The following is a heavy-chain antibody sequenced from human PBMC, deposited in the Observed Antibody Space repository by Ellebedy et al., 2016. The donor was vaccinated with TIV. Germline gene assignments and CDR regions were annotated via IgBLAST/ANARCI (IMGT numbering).Heavy chain of an antibody. J-gene: IGHJ6*02. Sequence: ASVKVSCKASGYTFTRYYMHWVRQAPGQGLEWMGIINPSGGSTNYAQKFQGRVTMTRDTSTSTVYMELSSLRSEDTAVYYRARDFTMVRGVIVGYSYFYGMDVWGQGTTVTVSS. D-gene: IGHD3-10*01. V-gene: IGHV1-46*01. CDR1: GYTFTRYY. CDR3: ARDFTMVRGVIVGYSYFYGMDV. CDR2: INPSGGST.